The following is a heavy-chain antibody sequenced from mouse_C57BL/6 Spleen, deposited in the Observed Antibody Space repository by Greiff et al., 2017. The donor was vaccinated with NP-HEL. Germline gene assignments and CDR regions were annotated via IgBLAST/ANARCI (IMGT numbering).Heavy chain of an antibody. CDR3: ARERFKGWFAY. J-gene: IGHJ3*01. Sequence: VQLQQSGPELVKPGASVKMSCKASGYTFTDYNMHWVKQSHGKSLEWIGYINPNNGGTSYTQKFKGKATLTVNTSSSTAYMELRSLTSEDAAVDYCARERFKGWFAYWGQGTLVTVSA. CDR1: GYTFTDYN. V-gene: IGHV1-22*01. CDR2: INPNNGGT.